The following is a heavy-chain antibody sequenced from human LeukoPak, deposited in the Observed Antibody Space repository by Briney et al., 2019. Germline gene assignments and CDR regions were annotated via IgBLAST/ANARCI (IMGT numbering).Heavy chain of an antibody. CDR3: ARNFES. CDR1: GFTFSTSV. Sequence: GGSLRLSCAGSGFTFSTSVMVWARQAPGKGLEWVSTISTTSSHLYYADSVKGRFTTSRDNAKNSLYLHMSSLRVENTAVYYCARNFESWGQGTLVTVSS. J-gene: IGHJ5*01. V-gene: IGHV3-21*01. CDR2: ISTTSSHL.